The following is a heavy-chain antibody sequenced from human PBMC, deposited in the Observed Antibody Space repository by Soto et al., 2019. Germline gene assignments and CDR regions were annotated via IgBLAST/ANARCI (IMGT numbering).Heavy chain of an antibody. D-gene: IGHD2-15*01. CDR3: AAVRVDIGVVVADDYYYYGMDV. Sequence: QVQLVQSGAEVKKPGSSVKVSCKASGGTFSSYAISWVRQAPGQGHEWMGGIIPIFGTANYAQKFQGRVTITAQHATSTAYRELSSLRRYAAAVYYSAAVRVDIGVVVADDYYYYGMDVWGQVTTVIVCS. CDR2: IIPIFGTA. J-gene: IGHJ6*02. CDR1: GGTFSSYA. V-gene: IGHV1-69*01.